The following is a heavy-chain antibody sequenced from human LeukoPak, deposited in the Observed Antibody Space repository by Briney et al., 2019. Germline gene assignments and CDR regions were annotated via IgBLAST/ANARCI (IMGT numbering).Heavy chain of an antibody. CDR2: IYYSGST. CDR3: ARVECSGGSCPADY. J-gene: IGHJ4*02. CDR1: GCSISSYY. V-gene: IGHV4-59*01. Sequence: SETLSLTCTASGCSISSYYWSRIRQPPGKGLEWIGYIYYSGSTNYNPSLKRRVTISVDTSKNQFSLKLSSVTAADTAVYYCARVECSGGSCPADYWGQGTLVTVSS. D-gene: IGHD2-15*01.